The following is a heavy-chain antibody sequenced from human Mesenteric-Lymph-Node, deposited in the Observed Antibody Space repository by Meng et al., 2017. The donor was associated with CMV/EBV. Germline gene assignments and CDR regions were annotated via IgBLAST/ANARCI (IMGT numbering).Heavy chain of an antibody. CDR2: INTNTGNP. CDR3: ARGGCSSTTCNGIFDY. D-gene: IGHD2-2*01. CDR1: YAFKNYA. V-gene: IGHV7-4-1*02. Sequence: YAFKNYAMIWVRQAPGQGLEWMGWINTNTGNPTYAQGFTGRFVFSLDTSVNTAHLQISSLKAEDTAVYYCARGGCSSTTCNGIFDYWGQGTLVTVSS. J-gene: IGHJ4*02.